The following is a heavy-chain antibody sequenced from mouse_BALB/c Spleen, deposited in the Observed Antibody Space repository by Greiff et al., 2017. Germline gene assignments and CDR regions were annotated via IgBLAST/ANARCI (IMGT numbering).Heavy chain of an antibody. J-gene: IGHJ3*01. CDR3: ARHPEDYLPGWFAY. CDR1: GFTFSDYY. CDR2: ISDGGSYT. Sequence: EVQRVESGGGLVKPGGSLKLSCAASGFTFSDYYMYWVRQTPEKRLEWVATISDGGSYTYYPDSVKGRFTISRDNAKNTLYLQMSSLKSEDTAMYYCARHPEDYLPGWFAYWGQGTLVTVSA. V-gene: IGHV5-4*02. D-gene: IGHD1-1*01.